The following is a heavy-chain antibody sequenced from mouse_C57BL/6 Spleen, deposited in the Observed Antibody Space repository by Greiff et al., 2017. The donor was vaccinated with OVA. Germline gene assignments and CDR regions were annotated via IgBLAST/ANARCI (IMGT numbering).Heavy chain of an antibody. CDR2: IRLKSDNYAT. V-gene: IGHV6-3*01. CDR1: GFTFSNYW. Sequence: EVNVVESGGGLVQPGGSMKLSCVASGFTFSNYWMNWVRQSPGKGLEWVAQIRLKSDNYATHYAESVKGRFTISRDDSKSSVYLPMNNLRAEDTGIYYCTAGNAWFAYWGQGTLVTVSA. J-gene: IGHJ3*01. D-gene: IGHD2-1*01. CDR3: TAGNAWFAY.